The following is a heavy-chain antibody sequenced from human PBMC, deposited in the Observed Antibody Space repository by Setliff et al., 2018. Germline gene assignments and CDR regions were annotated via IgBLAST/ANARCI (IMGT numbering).Heavy chain of an antibody. D-gene: IGHD1-26*01. V-gene: IGHV1-3*01. CDR2: INGVNGNT. CDR3: ARGQTVGPNSGKDY. J-gene: IGHJ4*02. CDR1: GYTFTAYD. Sequence: GASVKVSCKASGYTFTAYDIHWMRQAPGQSLEWMGWINGVNGNTKYSQNFQGRVTFTSDTSANTAFMELSSLRSEGSSMYYCARGQTVGPNSGKDYWGQGTLVTVSS.